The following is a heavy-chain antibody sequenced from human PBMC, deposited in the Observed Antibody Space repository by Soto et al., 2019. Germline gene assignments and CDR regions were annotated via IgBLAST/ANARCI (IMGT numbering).Heavy chain of an antibody. D-gene: IGHD3-10*01. V-gene: IGHV3-30*18. CDR3: AKAAGSPG. CDR2: ISYDGSNK. Sequence: QVQLVESGGGVVQPGRSLRLSCAASGFTFGSYGMHWVRQAPGKGLEWVAVISYDGSNKYYADSVKGRFTISRDNPKNTLYLQMNSLRAEDTAVYYRAKAAGSPGWGQGTLVTVSS. CDR1: GFTFGSYG. J-gene: IGHJ4*02.